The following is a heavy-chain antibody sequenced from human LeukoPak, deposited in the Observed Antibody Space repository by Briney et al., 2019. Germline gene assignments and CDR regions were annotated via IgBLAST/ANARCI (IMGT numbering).Heavy chain of an antibody. CDR1: GFTFRAYW. D-gene: IGHD1-1*01. V-gene: IGHV3-7*01. J-gene: IGHJ4*02. CDR3: ARLRYTYGKNFDY. Sequence: GGSLRLSCAASGFTFRAYWMSWVRQAPGKGLEWMGNINQDGNEKDYVDSVKGRFTISRDNARNSLYLQMNTLRAEDTAVYFCARLRYTYGKNFDYWGQGALVTVSS. CDR2: INQDGNEK.